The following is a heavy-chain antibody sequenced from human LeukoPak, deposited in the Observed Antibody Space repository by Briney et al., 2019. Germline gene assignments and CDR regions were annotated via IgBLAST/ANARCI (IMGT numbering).Heavy chain of an antibody. V-gene: IGHV4-59*01. CDR2: IYYSGST. CDR1: GGSISSYY. J-gene: IGHJ6*04. D-gene: IGHD5-18*01. Sequence: SETLSLTCTVSGGSISSYYWNWIRQPPGKGLEWIGYIYYSGSTDYNPSLKSRVTISVDTSKNLFSLNLSSVTAADTAVYYWAGDRGDSYGGDVDVWGKGTTVTVSS. CDR3: AGDRGDSYGGDVDV.